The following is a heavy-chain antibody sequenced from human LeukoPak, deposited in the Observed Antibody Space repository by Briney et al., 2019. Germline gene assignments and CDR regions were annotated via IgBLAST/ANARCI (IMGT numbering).Heavy chain of an antibody. CDR1: GFTFSSYG. CDR3: ARGHHSGHDAFDI. D-gene: IGHD5-12*01. CDR2: IRYDGSSE. Sequence: GGSLRLSCAASGFTFSSYGIHWVRQAPGKGLDWVAYIRYDGSSEFYADSVKGRFTISRDNSKNTLYLQMNSLRAEDTAVYYCARGHHSGHDAFDIWGQGTMVTVSS. V-gene: IGHV3-30*02. J-gene: IGHJ3*02.